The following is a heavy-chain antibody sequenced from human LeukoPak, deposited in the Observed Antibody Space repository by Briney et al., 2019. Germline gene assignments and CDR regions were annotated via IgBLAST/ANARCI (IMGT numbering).Heavy chain of an antibody. J-gene: IGHJ4*02. D-gene: IGHD1-26*01. V-gene: IGHV3-21*04. CDR3: AKVSDGGSYYFDY. CDR1: GFTFSSYS. Sequence: PGGSLRLSCAASGFTFSSYSMNWVRQAPGKGLEWVSSISTSSYIYYADSVKGRFTISRDNSKNTLYLQMNSLRAEDTAVYYCAKVSDGGSYYFDYWGQGTLVTVSS. CDR2: ISTSSYI.